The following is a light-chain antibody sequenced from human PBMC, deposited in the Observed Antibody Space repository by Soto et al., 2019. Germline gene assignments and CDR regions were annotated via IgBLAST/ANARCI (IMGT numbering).Light chain of an antibody. Sequence: DIQMTQSPSSLSASVGDRVTITCQASQDISNYLNWYQQKLGKAPKLLIYDASNLEPGVPSRFSGSGSGTEFIFTISTLQPEDSATYYCQQYDTLSFTFGPGTKVDIK. V-gene: IGKV1-33*01. J-gene: IGKJ3*01. CDR1: QDISNY. CDR3: QQYDTLSFT. CDR2: DAS.